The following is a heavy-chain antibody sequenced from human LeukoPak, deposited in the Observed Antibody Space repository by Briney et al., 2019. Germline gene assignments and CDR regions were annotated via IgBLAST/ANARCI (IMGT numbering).Heavy chain of an antibody. CDR1: GFTFSSYA. Sequence: GGSLRLSCAASGFTFSSYAMSWVRQAPGKGLEWVSAISGSGVGTYYADSVKGRFTISRDNSKNTLYLQMNTLRAEDSAVYYCAKDEGSGWFFFDCWGQGTQVTVSS. V-gene: IGHV3-23*01. J-gene: IGHJ4*02. CDR3: AKDEGSGWFFFDC. D-gene: IGHD6-19*01. CDR2: ISGSGVGT.